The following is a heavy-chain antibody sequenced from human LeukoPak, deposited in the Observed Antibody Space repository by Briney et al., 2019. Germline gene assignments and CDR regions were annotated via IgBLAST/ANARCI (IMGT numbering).Heavy chain of an antibody. CDR1: GFTFSSYS. J-gene: IGHJ4*02. V-gene: IGHV3-21*01. CDR2: ISSSSSYI. CDR3: ARAVDYYGSGPFDY. Sequence: GGSLRLSCAASGFTFSSYSMNWVRQAPGKGLEWVSSISSSSSYIYYADSVKGRFTISRDNAKNSLYLQMNSLRAEDTAVYYCARAVDYYGSGPFDYWGQGTLVTVSS. D-gene: IGHD3-10*01.